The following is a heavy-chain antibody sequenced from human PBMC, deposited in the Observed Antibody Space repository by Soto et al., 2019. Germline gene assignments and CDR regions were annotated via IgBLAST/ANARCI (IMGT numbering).Heavy chain of an antibody. V-gene: IGHV4-59*01. J-gene: IGHJ6*02. CDR2: IYYSGSI. Sequence: LALTCTVSGGSISSYYWSWIRQPPGKGLEGIGYIYYSGSINYNPSLKSRVTISVDTSKNQFSLKLSSVTAADTAVYYCARYKKEVRGVIISFYYGMDVWGQGTTVTVSS. D-gene: IGHD3-10*01. CDR1: GGSISSYY. CDR3: ARYKKEVRGVIISFYYGMDV.